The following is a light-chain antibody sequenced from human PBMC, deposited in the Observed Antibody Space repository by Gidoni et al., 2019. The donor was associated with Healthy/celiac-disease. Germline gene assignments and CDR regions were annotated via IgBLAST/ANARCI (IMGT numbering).Light chain of an antibody. Sequence: DLVMTQSPDSLAVSLGDRATINCNSSQSVLYSSNNKNYLAWYQQKPGQPPKLLIYLASTRESGVPDRFSGSGSGTDFTLTISSLQAEDVAVYYCQQYYSTPLTFGQGTKVEIK. CDR2: LAS. J-gene: IGKJ1*01. CDR1: QSVLYSSNNKNY. CDR3: QQYYSTPLT. V-gene: IGKV4-1*01.